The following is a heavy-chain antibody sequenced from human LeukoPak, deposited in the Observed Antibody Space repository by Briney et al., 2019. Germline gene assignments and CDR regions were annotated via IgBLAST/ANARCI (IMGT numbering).Heavy chain of an antibody. CDR3: ARLDSPHCSSTSCYDQH. CDR2: INHSGST. J-gene: IGHJ1*01. Sequence: SETLSLTCTVSRGSISSYYWSWIRQPPGKGLEWIGEINHSGSTNYNPSLKSRVTISVDTSKNQFSLKLSSVTAADTAVYYCARLDSPHCSSTSCYDQHWGQGTLVTVSS. CDR1: RGSISSYY. D-gene: IGHD2-2*01. V-gene: IGHV4-34*01.